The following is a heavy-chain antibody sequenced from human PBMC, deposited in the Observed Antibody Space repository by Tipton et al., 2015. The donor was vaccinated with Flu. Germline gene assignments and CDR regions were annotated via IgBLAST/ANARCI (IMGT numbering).Heavy chain of an antibody. V-gene: IGHV3-49*03. D-gene: IGHD3-3*01. CDR2: IRSRGYGGTT. CDR1: GFTFGDYS. CDR3: ARGGPGDFWSGQDGMDV. Sequence: SLRLSCTSSGFTFGDYSMSWFRQAPGKGLEWVGLIRSRGYGGTTEYAASVRGRFAISRDDSKSIAYLQMNSLRAEDTAVHYCARGGPGDFWSGQDGMDVWGQGPTVTVSS. J-gene: IGHJ6*02.